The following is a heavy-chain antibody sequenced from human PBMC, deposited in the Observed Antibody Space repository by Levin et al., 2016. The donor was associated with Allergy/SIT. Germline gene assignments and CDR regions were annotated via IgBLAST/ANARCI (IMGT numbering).Heavy chain of an antibody. J-gene: IGHJ6*03. V-gene: IGHV4-31*03. CDR2: IYYSGST. CDR1: GGSISSGGYY. CDR3: ARVGGGSSGYYRTYYYYYMDV. Sequence: SETLSLTCTVSGGSISSGGYYWSWIRQHPGKGLEWIGYIYYSGSTYYNPSLKSRVTISVDTSKNQFSLKLSSVTAADTAVYYCARVGGGSSGYYRTYYYYYMDVWGKGTTVTVSS. D-gene: IGHD3-22*01.